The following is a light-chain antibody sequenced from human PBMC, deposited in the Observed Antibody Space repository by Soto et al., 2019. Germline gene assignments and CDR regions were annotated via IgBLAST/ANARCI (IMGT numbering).Light chain of an antibody. J-gene: IGLJ1*01. V-gene: IGLV2-14*02. CDR2: EGS. CDR1: SSDVGSYNL. Sequence: QSALTQPASVSGSPGQSITISCTGTSSDVGSYNLVSWYQHHPGKAPKLLIFEGSKRPSGVSYRFSGSKSGNTASLTVSGLQAEDEADYYCSSYAGSSNVFGTGTKLTVL. CDR3: SSYAGSSNV.